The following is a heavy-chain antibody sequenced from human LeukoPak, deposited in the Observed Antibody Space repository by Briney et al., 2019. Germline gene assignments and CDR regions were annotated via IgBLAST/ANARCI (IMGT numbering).Heavy chain of an antibody. CDR1: GGTFSSYA. Sequence: ASVKVSCKASGGTFSSYAISWVRQAAGQGLEWMGGIIPIFGTANYAQKFQGRVTITADESTSTAYMELSSLRSEDTAVYYCASSGADYYGSGSYYRYYYYGMDVWGQGTTVTVSS. J-gene: IGHJ6*02. D-gene: IGHD3-10*01. CDR3: ASSGADYYGSGSYYRYYYYGMDV. CDR2: IIPIFGTA. V-gene: IGHV1-69*01.